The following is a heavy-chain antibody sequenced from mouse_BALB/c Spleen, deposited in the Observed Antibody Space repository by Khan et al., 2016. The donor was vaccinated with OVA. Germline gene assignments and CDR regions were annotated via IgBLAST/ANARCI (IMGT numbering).Heavy chain of an antibody. V-gene: IGHV1-9*01. CDR1: GYTFSSYW. D-gene: IGHD2-2*01. CDR3: ARGGYGGFAY. J-gene: IGHJ3*01. Sequence: QVQLQQSGGDLMKPGASVKISCKATGYTFSSYWIEWVKQRPGHGLEWIGQIFPGSVSTTYNEKFKGKATFTADTSSNTAYMQLSSLTSEDSADYYCARGGYGGFAYWGQGTLVTVSA. CDR2: IFPGSVST.